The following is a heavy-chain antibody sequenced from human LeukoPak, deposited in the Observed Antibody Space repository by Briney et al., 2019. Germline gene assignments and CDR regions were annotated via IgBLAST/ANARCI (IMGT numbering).Heavy chain of an antibody. CDR1: GFTFSSHS. V-gene: IGHV3-21*01. D-gene: IGHD4-23*01. J-gene: IGHJ4*02. CDR2: ITNSSSYT. CDR3: ARAVGYGGNSAAD. Sequence: PVGLLRLSCVAPGFTFSSHSTNWGRQAPGKGLQWDSSITNSSSYTYYEDSVKGRCTITRYNAKNSLYLQLNCLRAEDTAVCYCARAVGYGGNSAADWGQGSLVSVS.